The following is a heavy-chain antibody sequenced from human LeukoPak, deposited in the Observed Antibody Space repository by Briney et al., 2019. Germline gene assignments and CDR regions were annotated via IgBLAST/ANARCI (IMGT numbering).Heavy chain of an antibody. J-gene: IGHJ4*02. V-gene: IGHV3-30*02. CDR3: ASPNHSSSWYFAYLDY. CDR2: IRYDGSNK. D-gene: IGHD6-13*01. Sequence: GGSLRLSCAASGFTFSSYGMHWVRQAPGKGLEWVAFIRYDGSNKYYADSVKGRFTISRDNSKNTLYLQMNSLRAEDTAVYYCASPNHSSSWYFAYLDYWGQGTLVTVSS. CDR1: GFTFSSYG.